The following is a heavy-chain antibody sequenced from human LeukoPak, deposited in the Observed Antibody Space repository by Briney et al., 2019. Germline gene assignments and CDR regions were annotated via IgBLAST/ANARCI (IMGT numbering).Heavy chain of an antibody. J-gene: IGHJ4*02. Sequence: GGSLRLSCVASGFTFSNYAMHWVRQAPGKGLEWVSVIYSGGSTYYADSVKGRFTISRDNSKNTLYLQMNSLRAEDTAVYYCARFPIAAAGTTDYWGQGTLVTVSS. CDR3: ARFPIAAAGTTDY. V-gene: IGHV3-66*01. CDR1: GFTFSNYA. D-gene: IGHD6-13*01. CDR2: IYSGGST.